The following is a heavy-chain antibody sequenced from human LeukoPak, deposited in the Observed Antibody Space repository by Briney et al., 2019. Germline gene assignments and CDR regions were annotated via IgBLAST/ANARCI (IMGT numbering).Heavy chain of an antibody. CDR3: AKDLRDTATWIQLWSYFDY. V-gene: IGHV3-23*01. CDR1: GFTFTSYG. J-gene: IGHJ4*02. CDR2: ITASGDST. D-gene: IGHD5-18*01. Sequence: GGSLRLSCAASGFTFTSYGMSWLRQAPGKGLEWVSTITASGDSTYYADSVKGRFTISRDDSRNTLYLQMNSLRAEDTAVYYCAKDLRDTATWIQLWSYFDYWGQGTLVTVSS.